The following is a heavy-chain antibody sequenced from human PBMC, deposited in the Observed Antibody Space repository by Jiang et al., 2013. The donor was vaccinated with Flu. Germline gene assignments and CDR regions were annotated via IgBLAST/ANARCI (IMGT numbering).Heavy chain of an antibody. CDR1: GFNFDDYA. Sequence: ESGGGLVQPGRSLRLSCAASGFNFDDYAMHWVRQAAGKGLEWVSGISWNSGSIGYADSVKGRFTISRDNAKNSLYLQMNSLRAEDTALYYCGKWSGGPVAGTGDALDIWGQGTMVTVSS. J-gene: IGHJ3*02. CDR3: GKWSGGPVAGTGDALDI. CDR2: ISWNSGSI. V-gene: IGHV3-9*01. D-gene: IGHD6-19*01.